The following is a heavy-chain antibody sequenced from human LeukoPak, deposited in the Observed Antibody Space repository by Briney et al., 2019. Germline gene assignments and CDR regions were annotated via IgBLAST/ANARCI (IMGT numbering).Heavy chain of an antibody. CDR2: IYYSGST. CDR1: GGSISSYY. D-gene: IGHD6-13*01. Sequence: SETLSLTCTVSGGSISSYYWSWIRQPPGKGLEWIGYIYYSGSTNYNPSLKSRVTISVDTSKNQFSLKLSSVTAADTAVYYCARGGLYSSSWYNWFDPWGQGALVTVSS. V-gene: IGHV4-59*01. J-gene: IGHJ5*02. CDR3: ARGGLYSSSWYNWFDP.